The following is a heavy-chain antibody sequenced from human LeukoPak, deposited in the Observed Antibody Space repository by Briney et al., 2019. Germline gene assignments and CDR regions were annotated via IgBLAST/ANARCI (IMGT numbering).Heavy chain of an antibody. CDR3: ARRVEYSSSSGPGARYYYYMDV. CDR2: IYTSGST. D-gene: IGHD6-6*01. J-gene: IGHJ6*03. CDR1: GGSISSYY. Sequence: SETLSLTCTVSGGSISSYYWSWIRQPPGKGLEWIGYIYTSGSTNYNPSLKSRVTISVDTSKNQFSLKLSSVTAADTAVYYCARRVEYSSSSGPGARYYYYMDVWGKGTTVTVSS. V-gene: IGHV4-4*09.